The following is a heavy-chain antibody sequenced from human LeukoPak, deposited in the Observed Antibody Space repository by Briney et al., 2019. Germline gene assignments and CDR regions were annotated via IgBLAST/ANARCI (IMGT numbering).Heavy chain of an antibody. CDR3: ARSGNTGRNWYFDL. V-gene: IGHV3-11*04. CDR1: GFTFSDYY. CDR2: ISSSGSTI. D-gene: IGHD3-10*01. Sequence: GGSLRLSCAASGFTFSDYYMSWIRQAPGKGLEWVSYISSSGSTIYYADSVKGRFTISRDNAKNSLYLQMNSLRAEDTAVYYCARSGNTGRNWYFDLWGRGTLVTVPS. J-gene: IGHJ2*01.